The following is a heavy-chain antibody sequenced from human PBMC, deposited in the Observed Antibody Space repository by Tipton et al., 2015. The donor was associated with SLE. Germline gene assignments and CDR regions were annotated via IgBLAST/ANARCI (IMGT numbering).Heavy chain of an antibody. Sequence: TLSLTCTVSGGSISSYYWSWIRQPPGKGLEWIGYIYYSGSTNYNPSLKSRVTISVDTSKNQFSLKLSSVTAADTAVYYCAREAAVAGTSDYWGQGTLVTVSP. CDR3: AREAAVAGTSDY. J-gene: IGHJ4*02. CDR1: GGSISSYY. V-gene: IGHV4-59*12. CDR2: IYYSGST. D-gene: IGHD6-19*01.